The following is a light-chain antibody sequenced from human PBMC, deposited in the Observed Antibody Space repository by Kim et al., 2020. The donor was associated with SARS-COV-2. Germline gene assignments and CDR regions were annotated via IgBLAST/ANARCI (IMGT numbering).Light chain of an antibody. CDR2: QHN. CDR1: KLGDKY. V-gene: IGLV3-1*01. J-gene: IGLJ2*01. Sequence: VSPGQTASITCSGDKLGDKYAFWYQQKPGPSPVLVIYQHNKRPSGIPERFSGSNSGNTATLTISGTQAMDEADYYCQAWDSSTVVFGTGTQLTVL. CDR3: QAWDSSTVV.